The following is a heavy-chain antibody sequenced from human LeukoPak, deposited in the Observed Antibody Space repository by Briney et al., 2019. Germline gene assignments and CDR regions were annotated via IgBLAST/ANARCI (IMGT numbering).Heavy chain of an antibody. Sequence: PGGSLRLSCAASGFTFSSYAMHWVRQAPGKGLEWVAVISYDGSNKYYADSVKGRFTISRDNSKNTLYLQMNSLRAEDTAVYYCARPYRPGYSYGYAYWGQGTLVTVSS. CDR2: ISYDGSNK. CDR1: GFTFSSYA. D-gene: IGHD5-18*01. V-gene: IGHV3-30-3*01. CDR3: ARPYRPGYSYGYAY. J-gene: IGHJ4*02.